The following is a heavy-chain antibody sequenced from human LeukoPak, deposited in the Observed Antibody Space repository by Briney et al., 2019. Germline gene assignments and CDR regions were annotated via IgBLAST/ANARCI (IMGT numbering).Heavy chain of an antibody. CDR3: AKRGVVIRVILVGFHKEAYYFDS. D-gene: IGHD3-22*01. V-gene: IGHV3-23*01. J-gene: IGHJ4*02. CDR2: ISGSGGGT. CDR1: AITLSNSV. Sequence: HPGESLRLSCAVSAITLSNSVMSWVRQAPGKGLEWVASISGSGGGTNYADDVKGRFTISRDNRKNTLHLQMNSLRAKDTAVYFCAKRGVVIRVILVGFHKEAYYFDSWGQGALVIVSS.